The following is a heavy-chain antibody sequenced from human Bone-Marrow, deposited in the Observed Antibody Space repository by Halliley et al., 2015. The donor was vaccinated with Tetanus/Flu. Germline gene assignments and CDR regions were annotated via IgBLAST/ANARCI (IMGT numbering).Heavy chain of an antibody. V-gene: IGHV3-15*01. Sequence: LRFSCAASGFTFTNTWMSWVRQVAGKGLEWVGRFKSKSNGGTADYTAPVEGRFTISRDDSQNMVYLQMNSLKTEDTAVYYCTTGVGPTGLDYWGRGTLVTVSS. CDR1: GFTFTNTW. CDR2: FKSKSNGGTA. D-gene: IGHD1-26*01. J-gene: IGHJ4*02. CDR3: TTGVGPTGLDY.